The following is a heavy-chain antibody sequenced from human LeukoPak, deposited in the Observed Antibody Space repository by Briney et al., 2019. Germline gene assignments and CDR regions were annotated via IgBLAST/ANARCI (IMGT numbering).Heavy chain of an antibody. CDR3: ARDRGYGYYASSGYL. V-gene: IGHV3-21*01. Sequence: WGALTLSCAGSVFTFSSYSMNWIRQAPGKGLEWVSSISSSSNYLYYADSVKGRFTISRDNAENSLYLQMNSLRAEDTAVYYCARDRGYGYYASSGYLWGQGTLVTVSS. CDR1: VFTFSSYS. CDR2: ISSSSNYL. D-gene: IGHD3-22*01. J-gene: IGHJ4*02.